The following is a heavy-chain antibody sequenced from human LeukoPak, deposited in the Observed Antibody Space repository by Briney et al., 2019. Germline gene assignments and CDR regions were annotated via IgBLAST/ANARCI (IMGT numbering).Heavy chain of an antibody. CDR2: IYYSGGT. CDR3: ARQRNYYDSSGYYYVFFDY. CDR1: GGSISSYY. V-gene: IGHV4-59*08. D-gene: IGHD3-22*01. J-gene: IGHJ4*02. Sequence: SETLSLTCTVSGGSISSYYWSWIRQPPGKGLEWIGYIYYSGGTNYNPSLKSRVTISVDTSKNQFSLKLSSVTAADTAVYYCARQRNYYDSSGYYYVFFDYWGQGTLVTVSS.